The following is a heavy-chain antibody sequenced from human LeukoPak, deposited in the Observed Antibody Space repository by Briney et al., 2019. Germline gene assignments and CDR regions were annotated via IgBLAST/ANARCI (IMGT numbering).Heavy chain of an antibody. CDR1: GYAFTAHW. V-gene: IGHV5-51*01. Sequence: PGESLKISCKASGYAFTAHWIAWVRQMPGKGLEWMGTIYPADSDTRYSPSFQGQVTISADKSITTAYLQRSSLKTSDSDMYYCARAKFCNGGNCPTWYFDVWGRGSLVIVSS. CDR3: ARAKFCNGGNCPTWYFDV. CDR2: IYPADSDT. J-gene: IGHJ2*01. D-gene: IGHD4-23*01.